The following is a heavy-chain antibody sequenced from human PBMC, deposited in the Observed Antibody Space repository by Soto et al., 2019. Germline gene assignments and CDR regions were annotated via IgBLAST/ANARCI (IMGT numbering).Heavy chain of an antibody. CDR1: GFTFSSYA. V-gene: IGHV3-23*01. Sequence: PVGSLRLSCAASGFTFSSYAMSWVRQAPGKGLEWVSAISGSGGSTYYADSVKGRFTISRDNSKNTLYLQMNSLRAEGTAVYSCAGDSSGYQSHFDYWGQGTLVTVSS. J-gene: IGHJ4*02. CDR2: ISGSGGST. CDR3: AGDSSGYQSHFDY. D-gene: IGHD3-22*01.